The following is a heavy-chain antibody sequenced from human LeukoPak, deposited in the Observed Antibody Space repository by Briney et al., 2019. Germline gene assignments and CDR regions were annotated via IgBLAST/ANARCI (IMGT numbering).Heavy chain of an antibody. J-gene: IGHJ4*02. CDR2: ISWNSGSI. CDR3: AKDTGYGYSSGWLDY. V-gene: IGHV3-9*01. Sequence: PGGSLRLSCAVSGFTFDDYAMHWVRHAPGKGLEWVSGISWNSGSIGYADSVKGRFTISRDNAKNSLHLQMNSLRAGDTALYYCAKDTGYGYSSGWLDYWGQGTLVTVSS. D-gene: IGHD6-19*01. CDR1: GFTFDDYA.